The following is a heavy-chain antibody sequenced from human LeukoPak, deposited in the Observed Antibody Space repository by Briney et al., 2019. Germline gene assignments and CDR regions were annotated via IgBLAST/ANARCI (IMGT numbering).Heavy chain of an antibody. CDR1: GFTFGDYA. V-gene: IGHV3-49*03. D-gene: IGHD3-10*01. J-gene: IGHJ4*02. CDR3: AREGYYGSGSPPSLYFDY. Sequence: QPGGSLRLSCTASGFTFGDYAMSWFRQAPGKGLEWVGFIRSKAYGGTTEYAASVKGRFTISRDNSRSTLYLQMNSLRPEDTAIYYCAREGYYGSGSPPSLYFDYWGQGTLVTVSS. CDR2: IRSKAYGGTT.